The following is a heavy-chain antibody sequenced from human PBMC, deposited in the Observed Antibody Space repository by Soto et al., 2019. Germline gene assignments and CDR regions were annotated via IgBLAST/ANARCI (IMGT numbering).Heavy chain of an antibody. CDR3: AKDHDSSGYYYVD. CDR1: GFTFSSYG. V-gene: IGHV3-30*18. J-gene: IGHJ4*02. D-gene: IGHD3-22*01. CDR2: ISYDGSNK. Sequence: GGSLRLSCAASGFTFSSYGMHWVRQAPGKGLEWVAVISYDGSNKYYADSVKGRFTISRDNSKNTLYLQMNSLRAEDTAVYYCAKDHDSSGYYYVDWGQGTLVTVSS.